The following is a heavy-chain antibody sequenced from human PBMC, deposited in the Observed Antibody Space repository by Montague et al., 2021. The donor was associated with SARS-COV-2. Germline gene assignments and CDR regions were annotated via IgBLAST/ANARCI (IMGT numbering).Heavy chain of an antibody. J-gene: IGHJ5*02. V-gene: IGHV4-59*01. Sequence: SETLSLTCSVSGGPISGYYWSWIWQSPGKGLEWNGYIYYSGGTIYNPSLKSPVIISVDTSKSQFSLKLISVTATDTAVYYCARDRFIAGDRRPHGFDPWGQGTLVTVSS. D-gene: IGHD6-13*01. CDR3: ARDRFIAGDRRPHGFDP. CDR1: GGPISGYY. CDR2: IYYSGGT.